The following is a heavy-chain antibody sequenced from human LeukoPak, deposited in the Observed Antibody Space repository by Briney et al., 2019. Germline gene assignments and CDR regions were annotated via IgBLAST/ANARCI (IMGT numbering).Heavy chain of an antibody. Sequence: ASVKVSCKASGYSFTSYDINWVRQAPGQGPEWMGWMSPRSGSTGYAQKFQGRVAMTSDTSISTAYMELSRLTSDDTAVYYCARARGYSYGYSDYWGQGTLVTVSS. CDR3: ARARGYSYGYSDY. CDR2: MSPRSGST. V-gene: IGHV1-8*01. CDR1: GYSFTSYD. D-gene: IGHD5-18*01. J-gene: IGHJ4*02.